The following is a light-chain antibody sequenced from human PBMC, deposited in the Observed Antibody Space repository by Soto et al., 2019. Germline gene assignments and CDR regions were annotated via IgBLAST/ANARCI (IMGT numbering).Light chain of an antibody. CDR3: QQLHSYPIT. CDR2: EAS. Sequence: DIQWTQSPSFLSASVGDRVTITCPASQGISSYLAWYQQKTGKAPKLLIYEASTLQNGVPSRFSGRGSGTEFTLTISSLQSEDFATYYCQQLHSYPITFGQGTLRAI. J-gene: IGKJ5*01. V-gene: IGKV1-9*01. CDR1: QGISSY.